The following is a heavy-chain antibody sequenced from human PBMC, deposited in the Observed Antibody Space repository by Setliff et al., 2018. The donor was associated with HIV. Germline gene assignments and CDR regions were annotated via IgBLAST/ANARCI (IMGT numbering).Heavy chain of an antibody. CDR1: GGSISGGSYY. J-gene: IGHJ3*02. D-gene: IGHD3-3*01. CDR2: IYYVGTT. V-gene: IGHV4-39*01. CDR3: AVYFSAWDAFDI. Sequence: SSETLSLTCTVSGGSISGGSYYWGWIRQPPGKGLEWIGNIYYVGTTFYNPSLKSRVTISVDTSKNQFSLKLISVTAADTAVYYCAVYFSAWDAFDIWGQGTMVTVSS.